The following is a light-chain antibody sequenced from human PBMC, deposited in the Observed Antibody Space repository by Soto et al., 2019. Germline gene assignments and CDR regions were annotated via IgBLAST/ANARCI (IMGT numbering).Light chain of an antibody. Sequence: QSALTQPPSASGSPGQSVTISCTGTSSDVGGYKYVSLYQQHPGKAPKLMIYEVSKRPSGVPDRFSGSKSGNTASLTVSGLQAEDEADYYCSSYAGSNNLVFGGGTKLTVL. CDR1: SSDVGGYKY. J-gene: IGLJ2*01. CDR3: SSYAGSNNLV. CDR2: EVS. V-gene: IGLV2-8*01.